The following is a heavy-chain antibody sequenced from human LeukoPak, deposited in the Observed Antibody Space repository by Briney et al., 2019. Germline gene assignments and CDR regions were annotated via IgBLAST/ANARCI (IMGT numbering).Heavy chain of an antibody. V-gene: IGHV1-2*02. Sequence: ASVKVSCKASGYTFTGYCMHWVRQAPGQGLEWMGWIKPDSGGTNYAQKFKGRVTMTRDTSITTAYMELRSLRSDDTAIYYCARDRATGKPSYWFDPWGQGSLVTVSS. CDR3: ARDRATGKPSYWFDP. J-gene: IGHJ5*02. CDR1: GYTFTGYC. D-gene: IGHD1-14*01. CDR2: IKPDSGGT.